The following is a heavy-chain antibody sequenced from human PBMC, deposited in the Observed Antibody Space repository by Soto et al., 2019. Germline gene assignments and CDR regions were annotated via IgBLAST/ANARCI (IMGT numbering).Heavy chain of an antibody. CDR2: LYHIGST. J-gene: IGHJ6*02. CDR3: RSSTSCYDESCVDV. D-gene: IGHD2-2*01. Sequence: LTFAVSGYSISSGNYWAWIRQPPGRGLEWIGSLYHIGSTHYNTSLKSRVTISVDTSKNHFSLELSSVTAADTAIYYCRSSTSCYDESCVDVWGQGTMVTVSS. CDR1: GYSISSGNY. V-gene: IGHV4-38-2*01.